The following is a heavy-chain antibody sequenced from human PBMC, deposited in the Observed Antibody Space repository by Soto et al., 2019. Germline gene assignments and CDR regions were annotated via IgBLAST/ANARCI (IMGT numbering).Heavy chain of an antibody. V-gene: IGHV4-4*02. CDR2: IYHSGST. D-gene: IGHD3-3*01. Sequence: QVQLQESGPGLVKPSGTLSLTCAVSGGSISSSNWWSWVRQPPGKGLEWIGEIYHSGSTNYNPSLKTRVTISVDTSKNQFSLKLSSVTAADTAVYYCARVGYDFWSGWPFDYWGQGTLVTVSS. CDR1: GGSISSSNW. CDR3: ARVGYDFWSGWPFDY. J-gene: IGHJ4*02.